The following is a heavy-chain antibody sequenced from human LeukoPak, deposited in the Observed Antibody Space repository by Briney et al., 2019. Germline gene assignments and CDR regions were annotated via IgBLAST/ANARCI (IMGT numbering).Heavy chain of an antibody. V-gene: IGHV4-34*01. Sequence: SETLSLTCAVYGGSFSGYYWRWIRQPPGKGLEWIGEINHSGSTKYNPSLKSRVTISVDTSKNQFSLKLSSVTAADTAVYYCARVGLRYYYDSSGYSHWFDPWGQGTLVTVSS. CDR3: ARVGLRYYYDSSGYSHWFDP. D-gene: IGHD3-22*01. CDR1: GGSFSGYY. CDR2: INHSGST. J-gene: IGHJ5*02.